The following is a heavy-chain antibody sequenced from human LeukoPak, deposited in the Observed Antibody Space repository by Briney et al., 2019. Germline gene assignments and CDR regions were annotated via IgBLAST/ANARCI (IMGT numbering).Heavy chain of an antibody. V-gene: IGHV4-59*01. CDR2: IYHSGST. D-gene: IGHD3-22*01. J-gene: IGHJ1*01. CDR1: GGSISSYY. CDR3: AREGYFDSSGYYLGH. Sequence: SETLSLTCTVSGGSISSYYWNWIRQPPGKGLGWIGYIYHSGSTNYNPSLKSRVTISIDTSKNQFSLKLSSVTAADTAVYYCAREGYFDSSGYYLGHWGQGTLVTVSS.